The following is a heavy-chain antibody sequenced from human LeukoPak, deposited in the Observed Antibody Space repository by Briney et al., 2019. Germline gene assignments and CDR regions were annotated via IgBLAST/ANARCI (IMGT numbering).Heavy chain of an antibody. CDR2: IYYSGST. CDR3: ARPRLISYHFDY. Sequence: SETLSLTCTVSGGSISSSSYYWGWIRQPPGKGLEWIGRIYYSGSTYYNPSLKSRITISVDTSKNHFSLKLSSVTAADTAVYYCARPRLISYHFDYWGQGTLVTVSS. CDR1: GGSISSSSYY. J-gene: IGHJ4*02. V-gene: IGHV4-39*02. D-gene: IGHD2-8*01.